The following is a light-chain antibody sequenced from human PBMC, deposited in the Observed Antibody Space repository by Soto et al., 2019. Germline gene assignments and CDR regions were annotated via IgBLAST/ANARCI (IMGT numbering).Light chain of an antibody. J-gene: IGKJ4*01. V-gene: IGKV4-1*01. Sequence: DIVMTQSPDSLAVSLGERATINCRSSQSLFYSATNKNNLHWYQQKPGQAPRLLMYWASSRGAGVPDRFSGSGSGTNFTLTISSLQAEDVAVYYCQQSYSPVLTFGGGTKVEIK. CDR1: QSLFYSATNKNN. CDR3: QQSYSPVLT. CDR2: WAS.